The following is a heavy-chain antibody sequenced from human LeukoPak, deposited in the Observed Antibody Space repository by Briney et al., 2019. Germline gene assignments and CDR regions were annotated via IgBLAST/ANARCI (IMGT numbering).Heavy chain of an antibody. V-gene: IGHV4-30-4*08. J-gene: IGHJ4*02. CDR2: IYYSGST. CDR1: GGSISSGDYD. CDR3: AGVIVSATFDY. D-gene: IGHD1-26*01. Sequence: TSETLSLTCTVSGGSISSGDYDWSWIRQPPGKGLEWIGYIYYSGSTYHNPSLKSRVTISVDTSKNQFSLKLSYVSAADTVVFFCAGVIVSATFDYWGQGTLVTVSS.